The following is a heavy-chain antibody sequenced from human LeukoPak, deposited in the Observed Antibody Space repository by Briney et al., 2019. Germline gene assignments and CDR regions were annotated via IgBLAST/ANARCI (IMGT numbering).Heavy chain of an antibody. J-gene: IGHJ4*02. CDR1: GFTFSSCS. D-gene: IGHD6-19*01. CDR3: ARVMGIAVAGIDY. V-gene: IGHV3-21*01. Sequence: GGSLRLSCAASGFTFSSCSMNWVRQAPGKGLEWVSSISVGSSYIYYADSVQGRFTISRDNAKNSLYLQMNSLRAEDTAVYYCARVMGIAVAGIDYWGQGTLVTVSS. CDR2: ISVGSSYI.